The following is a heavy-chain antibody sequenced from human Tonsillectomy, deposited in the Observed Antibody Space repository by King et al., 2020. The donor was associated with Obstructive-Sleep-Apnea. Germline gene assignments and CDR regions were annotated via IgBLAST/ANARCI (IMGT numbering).Heavy chain of an antibody. CDR1: GITCSSYS. CDR2: ISSSTSTI. CDR3: ATGGPDAFDF. D-gene: IGHD3-16*01. J-gene: IGHJ3*01. Sequence: VQLVESGGGLVQPGGSLRLSCAASGITCSSYSMNWVRQALGKGLEWVSYISSSTSTIYYADSVKGRFTISRDNAKNSLYLQMNSLRAEDTAVYYCATGGPDAFDFWGRGTMVTVSS. V-gene: IGHV3-48*04.